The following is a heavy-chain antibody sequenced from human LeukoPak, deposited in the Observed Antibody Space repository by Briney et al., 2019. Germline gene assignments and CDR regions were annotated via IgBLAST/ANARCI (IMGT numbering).Heavy chain of an antibody. CDR3: ARGAVAGTN. CDR2: INHSGST. Sequence: SETLSLTCAVYGGSFGGYYWSWIRQPPGKGLEWIGEINHSGSTNYNPSLKSRVTISVDTSKNQFSLKLSSVTAADTAVYYCARGAVAGTNWGQGTLVTVSS. D-gene: IGHD6-19*01. CDR1: GGSFGGYY. V-gene: IGHV4-34*01. J-gene: IGHJ4*02.